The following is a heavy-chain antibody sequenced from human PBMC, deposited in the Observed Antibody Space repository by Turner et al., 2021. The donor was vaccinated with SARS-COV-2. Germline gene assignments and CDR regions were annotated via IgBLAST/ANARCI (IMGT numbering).Heavy chain of an antibody. J-gene: IGHJ2*01. CDR2: MNPDSGNT. V-gene: IGHV1-8*03. D-gene: IGHD2-2*01. CDR1: GYTFTSDD. Sequence: QVQPVQSGAEEEKPGASVHVPCNASGYTFTSDDINWVRPATGPGLEWVGWMNPDSGNTAYAEKLQGRVTITRNTSISTAYLELSSLRSEDTAVYYGAGGGYCSSTSCSPYWYFDLWGRGTLVTVSS. CDR3: AGGGYCSSTSCSPYWYFDL.